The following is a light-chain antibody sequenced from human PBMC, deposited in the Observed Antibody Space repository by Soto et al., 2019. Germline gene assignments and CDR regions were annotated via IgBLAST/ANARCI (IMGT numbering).Light chain of an antibody. CDR3: QQRFNWWT. CDR2: DAS. V-gene: IGKV3-11*01. J-gene: IGKJ1*01. Sequence: EIVMTQSPDTLSVSPGERATLYCRASQSVITKLAWYQQKPGQAPRLLIYDASNRATGIPARFSGSGSGTDFTLTISSLEPEDSAVYYCQQRFNWWTFGQGTKVEIK. CDR1: QSVITK.